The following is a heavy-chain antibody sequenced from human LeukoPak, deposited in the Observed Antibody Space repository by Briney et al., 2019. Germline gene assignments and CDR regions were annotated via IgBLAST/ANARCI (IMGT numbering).Heavy chain of an antibody. CDR3: AKDTALGRPNNAPDY. CDR2: VGASGTST. CDR1: GFTFTTYA. Sequence: PGGSLGLSCAASGFTFTTYAMGWVRQGPGKGLEWVPAVGASGTSTYYPDSVRGRFTISRDNSKNTLYLQMNSLRADDTAVYYCAKDTALGRPNNAPDYWGQGTLVTVSS. V-gene: IGHV3-23*01. J-gene: IGHJ4*02. D-gene: IGHD1/OR15-1a*01.